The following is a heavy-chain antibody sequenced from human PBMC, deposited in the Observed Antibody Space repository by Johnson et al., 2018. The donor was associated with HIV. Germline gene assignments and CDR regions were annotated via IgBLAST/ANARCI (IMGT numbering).Heavy chain of an antibody. CDR2: IKQDGTEK. CDR3: ARDLESRGGSCTVDS. Sequence: VQLVESGGGLVQPGGSLRLSCAASGFTFNNYWMSWVRQAPGKGLEWVANIKQDGTEKYYVDSVKGRFTISRDNAKNSLYVQMNSLRDEDTAVYYCARDLESRGGSCTVDSWGQGTRVTVSS. CDR1: GFTFNNYW. V-gene: IGHV3-7*01. J-gene: IGHJ3*02. D-gene: IGHD6-19*01.